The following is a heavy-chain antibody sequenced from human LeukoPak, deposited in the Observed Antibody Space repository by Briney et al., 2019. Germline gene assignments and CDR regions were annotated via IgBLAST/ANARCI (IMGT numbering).Heavy chain of an antibody. CDR1: GDSVSSNSAA. D-gene: IGHD6-13*01. V-gene: IGHV6-1*01. J-gene: IGHJ6*02. CDR2: TYYRSKWYN. Sequence: SQTLSLTCAISGDSVSSNSAAWNWIRQSPSRGLEWLGRTYYRSKWYNDYAVSVKSRITINPDTSKNQFSLQLNSVTPEDTAVYYCARDGSSWYENYYYGMDVWGQGTTVTVSS. CDR3: ARDGSSWYENYYYGMDV.